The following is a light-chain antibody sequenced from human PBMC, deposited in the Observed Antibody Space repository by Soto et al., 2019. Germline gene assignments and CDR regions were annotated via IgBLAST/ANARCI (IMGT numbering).Light chain of an antibody. CDR2: DVS. CDR1: SRDVGGYNY. CDR3: SSYSSSTNGV. Sequence: QSVLTQPASVSGSPGQSITISCTGTSRDVGGYNYVSWYQQHPGKAPKLMIYDVSYRPSGVSGRFSASKSGDTASLTISGLQAEDEADYYCSSYSSSTNGVFGTGTKVTVL. V-gene: IGLV2-14*01. J-gene: IGLJ1*01.